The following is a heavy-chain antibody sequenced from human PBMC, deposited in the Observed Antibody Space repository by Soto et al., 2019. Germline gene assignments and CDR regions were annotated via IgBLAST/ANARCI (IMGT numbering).Heavy chain of an antibody. V-gene: IGHV1-46*01. CDR2: INPSGGST. Sequence: QVQLVQSGAEVKKPGASVRVSCKASGYTFITYYMHWVRQVPGQGLEWMGVINPSGGSTSYAQKFQDRVTMTRDTSTSTVYMDLSSLRSEDTAVYYCARSPGTTRGYSVFDYWGQGTLVTVST. CDR1: GYTFITYY. D-gene: IGHD3-22*01. CDR3: ARSPGTTRGYSVFDY. J-gene: IGHJ4*02.